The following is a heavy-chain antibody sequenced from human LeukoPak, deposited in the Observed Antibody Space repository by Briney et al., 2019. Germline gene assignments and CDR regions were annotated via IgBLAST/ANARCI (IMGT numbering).Heavy chain of an antibody. Sequence: GGSLRLSWASSGFSFSRYEMHWVRQGTGKRLERVSAICTSGDTFYAGSVKGRFTISRENAKDSLYLQMNSLSAGDTAVYYCVREGRGRSGTNAYDIWGQGTVVSVST. CDR2: ICTSGDT. CDR3: VREGRGRSGTNAYDI. CDR1: GFSFSRYE. V-gene: IGHV3-13*01. D-gene: IGHD6-19*01. J-gene: IGHJ3*02.